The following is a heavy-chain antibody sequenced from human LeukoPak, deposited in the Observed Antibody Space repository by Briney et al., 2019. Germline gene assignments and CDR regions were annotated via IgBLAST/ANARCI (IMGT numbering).Heavy chain of an antibody. CDR2: MYYSGNT. CDR1: GDSISSSTYY. D-gene: IGHD6-13*01. CDR3: ARHRRSTWYLDY. J-gene: IGHJ4*02. Sequence: PSEILSLTCTVSGDSISSSTYYWGWIRQPPGKGLEWVGSMYYSGNTYYNPSLKSRVTISVDTSKNQFSLKVSSVTAADTAVYYCARHRRSTWYLDYWGQGTLVTVSS. V-gene: IGHV4-39*01.